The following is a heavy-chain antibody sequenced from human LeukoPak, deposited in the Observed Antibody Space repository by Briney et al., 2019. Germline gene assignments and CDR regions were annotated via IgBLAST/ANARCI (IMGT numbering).Heavy chain of an antibody. D-gene: IGHD1-26*01. J-gene: IGHJ4*02. Sequence: GRSLSLSCAASGFTFSSYGMHWVRQAPGKGREWVAVIWYDGSNKYYADSVKGRFTISRDNSKNTLYLQMNSLRAEDAAVYYCARVPSYSGSYYTPFDYWGQGTLVTVSS. CDR1: GFTFSSYG. CDR3: ARVPSYSGSYYTPFDY. CDR2: IWYDGSNK. V-gene: IGHV3-33*01.